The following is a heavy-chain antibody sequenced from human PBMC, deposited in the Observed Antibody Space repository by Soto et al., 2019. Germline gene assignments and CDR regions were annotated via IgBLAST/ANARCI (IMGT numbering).Heavy chain of an antibody. Sequence: GGSLRLSCAASGFTFDDYAMHLVRQAPGKGLEWVSGISWNSGSIGYADSVKGRFTISRDNAKNSLYLQMNSLRAEDTALYYCAKKGYYYGSGSYDEAFDIWGQGTMVTVSS. J-gene: IGHJ3*02. CDR3: AKKGYYYGSGSYDEAFDI. CDR1: GFTFDDYA. D-gene: IGHD3-10*01. V-gene: IGHV3-9*01. CDR2: ISWNSGSI.